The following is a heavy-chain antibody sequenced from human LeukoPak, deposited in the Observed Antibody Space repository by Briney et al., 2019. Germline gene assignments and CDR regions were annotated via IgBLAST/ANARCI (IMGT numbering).Heavy chain of an antibody. CDR2: ISASAGST. J-gene: IGHJ3*01. CDR3: AKEDSSAWYPPRCDAFDV. Sequence: PGGSLRLSCAASGFTFSSHAMSWVRQAPGKGLEWVSVISASAGSTYYADSVKGRFTISRDNSKNTVSLQMSSLRAEDTAVYFCAKEDSSAWYPPRCDAFDVWGQGTSVTVSS. V-gene: IGHV3-23*01. CDR1: GFTFSSHA. D-gene: IGHD6-19*01.